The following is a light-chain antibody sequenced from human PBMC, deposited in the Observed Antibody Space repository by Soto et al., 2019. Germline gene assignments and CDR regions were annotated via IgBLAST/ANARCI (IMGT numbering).Light chain of an antibody. CDR1: QSVSTY. J-gene: IGKJ1*01. V-gene: IGKV3-11*01. CDR3: QQRSNWPRT. CDR2: DEF. Sequence: EIVLTQSPATLSLSPGERATLSCRASQSVSTYLAWYHQKPAQAPRLLIYDEFNRATGIPARFSGSGSGTDFTLTISSLEPEDFAVYYCQQRSNWPRTFGQGTKVDIK.